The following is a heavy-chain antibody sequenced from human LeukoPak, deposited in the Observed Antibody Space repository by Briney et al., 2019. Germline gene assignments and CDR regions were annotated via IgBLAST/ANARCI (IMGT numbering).Heavy chain of an antibody. V-gene: IGHV1-69-2*01. D-gene: IGHD6-13*01. J-gene: IGHJ6*03. CDR2: VDPEDGET. Sequence: ASVKISCKASGYTFTDYYMHWAQQAPGKGLEWMGRVDPEDGETIYAEKFQGRVTITADTSTDTAYMELSSLRSEDTAVYYCATDSSPDEYYYYYMDVWGKGTTVTVSS. CDR3: ATDSSPDEYYYYYMDV. CDR1: GYTFTDYY.